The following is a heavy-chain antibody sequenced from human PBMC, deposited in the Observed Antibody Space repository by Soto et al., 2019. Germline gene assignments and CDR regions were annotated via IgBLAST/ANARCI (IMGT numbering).Heavy chain of an antibody. D-gene: IGHD3-22*01. J-gene: IGHJ4*02. Sequence: GSSVKVSCKASGYTFTSYYMHWVRQAPGQGLEWMGIINPSGGSTRYAQKFQGRVTMTRDTSTSTVYMELSSLRSEDTAVYYCARGLIYDSSGYYFDYWGQGTLDTVSS. V-gene: IGHV1-46*01. CDR1: GYTFTSYY. CDR2: INPSGGST. CDR3: ARGLIYDSSGYYFDY.